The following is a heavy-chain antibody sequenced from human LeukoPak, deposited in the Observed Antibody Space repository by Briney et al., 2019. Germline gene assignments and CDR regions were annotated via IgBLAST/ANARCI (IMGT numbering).Heavy chain of an antibody. CDR2: ISSSSSYI. D-gene: IGHD5-12*01. CDR3: AKDHQVATIANWYFDL. V-gene: IGHV3-21*04. CDR1: GFTFSSYS. Sequence: PGGSLRLSCAASGFTFSSYSMNWVRQAPGKGLEWVSSISSSSSYIYYADSVKGRFTISRDNAKNSLYLQMNSLRAEDTAVYYCAKDHQVATIANWYFDLWGRGTLVTVSS. J-gene: IGHJ2*01.